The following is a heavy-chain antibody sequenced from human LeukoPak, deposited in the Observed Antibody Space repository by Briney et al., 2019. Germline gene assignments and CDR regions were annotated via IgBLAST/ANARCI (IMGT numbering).Heavy chain of an antibody. CDR3: AKLIGRFWDV. D-gene: IGHD2/OR15-2a*01. CDR2: ISGSGGST. Sequence: GGSLRLSCSASGFTFSSYAMHWVRQAPGKGLEWVSAISGSGGSTYYADSVKGRLTISRDNSKNTLYLQMNSLRAEDTAVYYCAKLIGRFWDVWGQGTTVTVSS. J-gene: IGHJ6*02. V-gene: IGHV3-23*01. CDR1: GFTFSSYA.